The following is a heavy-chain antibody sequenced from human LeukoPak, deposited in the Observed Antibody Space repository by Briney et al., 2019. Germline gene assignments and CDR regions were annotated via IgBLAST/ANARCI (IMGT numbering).Heavy chain of an antibody. V-gene: IGHV1-3*01. Sequence: GASVKVSCKASGYTFTSYAMHWVRQAPGQRLEWMGWINAGNGNTKYSQKFQGRVTITRDTSASTAYMELSSLRSEDTAVYYCAREPGEVATITYFGAFDIWGQGTMVTVSS. D-gene: IGHD5-12*01. CDR1: GYTFTSYA. CDR2: INAGNGNT. J-gene: IGHJ3*02. CDR3: AREPGEVATITYFGAFDI.